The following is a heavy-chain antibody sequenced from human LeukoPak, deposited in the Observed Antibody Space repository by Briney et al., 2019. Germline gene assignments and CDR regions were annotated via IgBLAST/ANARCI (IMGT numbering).Heavy chain of an antibody. V-gene: IGHV3-48*01. J-gene: IGHJ4*02. Sequence: GGSLRLSCAASGFIFSSYSMNWVRQAPGKGLEWVSYISSSSSTIYYADSVKGRFTISRDDAENSLYLQMNSLRAEDTAVYYCASGVSSTSCYVDYWGQGTLVTVSS. CDR3: ASGVSSTSCYVDY. D-gene: IGHD2-2*01. CDR2: ISSSSSTI. CDR1: GFIFSSYS.